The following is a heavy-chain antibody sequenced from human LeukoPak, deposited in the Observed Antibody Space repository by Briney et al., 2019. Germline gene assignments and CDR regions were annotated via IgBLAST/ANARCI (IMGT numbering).Heavy chain of an antibody. CDR1: GGTFSSYA. D-gene: IGHD3-22*01. CDR2: IIPIFGAA. J-gene: IGHJ3*02. CDR3: ARSHDSSGYYYVPDAFDI. V-gene: IGHV1-69*06. Sequence: SVKVSCKASGGTFSSYAISWVRQAPGQGLEWMGGIIPIFGAANYAQKFQGRVTITADKSTSTAYMELSSLRSEDTAVYYCARSHDSSGYYYVPDAFDIWGQGTMVTVSS.